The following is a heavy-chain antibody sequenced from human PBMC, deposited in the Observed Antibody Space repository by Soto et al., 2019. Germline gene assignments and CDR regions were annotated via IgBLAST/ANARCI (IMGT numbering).Heavy chain of an antibody. Sequence: SETLSLTCTVSGGSISSSSYYWGWIRQPPGKGLERIGSIYYSGSTYYNPSLKSRVTISVDTSKNQFSLKLGSVTAADTAVYYCASGWVVPAAMGWFDPWGQGTLVTVSS. J-gene: IGHJ5*02. CDR1: GGSISSSSYY. CDR2: IYYSGST. D-gene: IGHD2-2*01. CDR3: ASGWVVPAAMGWFDP. V-gene: IGHV4-39*01.